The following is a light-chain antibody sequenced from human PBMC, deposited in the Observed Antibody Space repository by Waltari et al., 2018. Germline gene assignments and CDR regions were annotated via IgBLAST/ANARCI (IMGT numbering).Light chain of an antibody. Sequence: EIVMTQSPVTLSVSLGERATPSCRASPSVSSVLDWYQKKPGQAPRLLIYDASTRAAGLAARFSASGSGTEFTLTISSLQSEDFAVYYCQQYKYWPPLTFGGGTKVEIK. CDR1: PSVSSV. J-gene: IGKJ4*01. V-gene: IGKV3-15*01. CDR2: DAS. CDR3: QQYKYWPPLT.